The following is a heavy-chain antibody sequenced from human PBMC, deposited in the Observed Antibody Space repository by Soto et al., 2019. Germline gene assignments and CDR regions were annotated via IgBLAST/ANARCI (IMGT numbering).Heavy chain of an antibody. D-gene: IGHD3-10*01. Sequence: PSETLSLTCTVSGGSISSSSYYWGWIRQPPGKGLEWIGGIFYSGSTYYNPSLKSRVTISVDTSKNQFSLKLSSVTAADTAVYYCARGVGSGSYYNQYNWFDPWGQGTLVTVSS. V-gene: IGHV4-39*01. CDR2: IFYSGST. J-gene: IGHJ5*02. CDR1: GGSISSSSYY. CDR3: ARGVGSGSYYNQYNWFDP.